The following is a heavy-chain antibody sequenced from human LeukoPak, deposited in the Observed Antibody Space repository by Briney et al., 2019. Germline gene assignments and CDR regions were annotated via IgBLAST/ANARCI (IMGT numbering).Heavy chain of an antibody. J-gene: IGHJ4*02. CDR1: GYSFTSYW. CDR3: ATQRGYYYDSSGYPYYFDY. CDR2: IYPGDSDT. D-gene: IGHD3-22*01. Sequence: GESLKISCKGSGYSFTSYWIGWVRQMPGKGLEWMGIIYPGDSDTRYSLSFQGQVTISADKSISTAYLQWSSLKASDTAMYYCATQRGYYYDSSGYPYYFDYWGQGTLVTVSS. V-gene: IGHV5-51*01.